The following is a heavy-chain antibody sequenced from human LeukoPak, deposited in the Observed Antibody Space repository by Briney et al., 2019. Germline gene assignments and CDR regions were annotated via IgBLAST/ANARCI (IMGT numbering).Heavy chain of an antibody. D-gene: IGHD1-7*01. CDR1: GFTFSSYA. CDR2: ISGSGGST. Sequence: GGSLRLSCAASGFTFSSYAMSWVRQAPGKGLEWVSAISGSGGSTYYADSVKGRFTISRDNSKNTLYLQMNSLRAEDTAVYYCAKDLNRNFRVVDYYYYGMDVWGQGTTVTVSS. J-gene: IGHJ6*02. V-gene: IGHV3-23*01. CDR3: AKDLNRNFRVVDYYYYGMDV.